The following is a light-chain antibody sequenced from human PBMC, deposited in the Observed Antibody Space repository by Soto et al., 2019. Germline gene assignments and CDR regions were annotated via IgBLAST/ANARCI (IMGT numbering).Light chain of an antibody. CDR2: AAS. CDR1: QGISNF. CDR3: QQYSNPPWT. Sequence: IQLTQSPSSLSASVGDRVTITCRASQGISNFLAWYKQKPGKAPKLLIYAASTLQSGVPSRFSGSGSGTDFTLTISSLQAEDVAVYFCQQYSNPPWTFGQGTKVDIK. J-gene: IGKJ1*01. V-gene: IGKV1-9*01.